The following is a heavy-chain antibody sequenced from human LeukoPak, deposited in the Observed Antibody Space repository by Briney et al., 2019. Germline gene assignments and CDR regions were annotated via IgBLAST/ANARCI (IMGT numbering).Heavy chain of an antibody. CDR1: GFTFDDYA. J-gene: IGHJ6*02. CDR3: AKAHSSGPYYYGMDV. V-gene: IGHV3-9*01. Sequence: SLRLSCAASGFTFDDYAMHWVRQAPGKGLEWVSGISWNSGSIGYADSVKGRFTISRDNAKNSLYLQMNSLRAEDTALYYCAKAHSSGPYYYGMDVWAKGPRSPSP. D-gene: IGHD6-25*01. CDR2: ISWNSGSI.